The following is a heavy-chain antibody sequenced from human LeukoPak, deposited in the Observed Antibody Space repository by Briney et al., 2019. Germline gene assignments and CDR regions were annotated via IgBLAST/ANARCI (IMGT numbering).Heavy chain of an antibody. Sequence: ASVKVSCKASGYSFSSFGITWVRQAPGQGLEWMGWISAYNGNTNYAQKLQGRVTMTTDTSTSTAYMELRSLRSDDTAVYYCARDTVGGLENYFDYWGQGTLVTVSS. CDR2: ISAYNGNT. CDR3: ARDTVGGLENYFDY. D-gene: IGHD3-16*01. CDR1: GYSFSSFG. V-gene: IGHV1-18*01. J-gene: IGHJ4*02.